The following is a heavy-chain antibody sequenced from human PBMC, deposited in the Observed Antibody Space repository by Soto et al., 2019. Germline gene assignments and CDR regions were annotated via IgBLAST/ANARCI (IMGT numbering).Heavy chain of an antibody. J-gene: IGHJ6*02. CDR2: IVPRFGSP. CDR1: GGTFSDFA. CDR3: ARDRKQFPMGKYSFNGMDV. D-gene: IGHD2-21*01. Sequence: QVQLVQSGAEMRKPGSSLRVSCKASGGTFSDFAFSWVRQAPGQGLEWMGGIVPRFGSPNYAQKFGGRVTISADTTTRTGQQEVSNPEFDDTAVYFRARDRKQFPMGKYSFNGMDVRGQGTTITVSS. V-gene: IGHV1-69*06.